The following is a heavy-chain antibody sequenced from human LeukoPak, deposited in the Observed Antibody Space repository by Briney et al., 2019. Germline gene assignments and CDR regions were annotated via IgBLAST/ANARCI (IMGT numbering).Heavy chain of an antibody. D-gene: IGHD4-17*01. Sequence: ASVTVSRKASGYTFTSYGISWVRQAPGQGLEWMGWISAYNGNTNYAQKLQGRVTMTTDTSTSTAYMELRSLRSDDTAVYYCARRPHGDYPDYWGQGTLVTVSS. J-gene: IGHJ4*02. CDR2: ISAYNGNT. CDR3: ARRPHGDYPDY. CDR1: GYTFTSYG. V-gene: IGHV1-18*01.